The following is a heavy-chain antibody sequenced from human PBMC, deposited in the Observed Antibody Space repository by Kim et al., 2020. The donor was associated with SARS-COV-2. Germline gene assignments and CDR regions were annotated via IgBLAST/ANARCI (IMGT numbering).Heavy chain of an antibody. CDR2: INHSGST. Sequence: SETLSLTCAVYGGSFSGYYWSWIRQPPGKGLEWIGEINHSGSTNYNPSLKSRVTISVDTSKNQFSLKLSSVTAADTAVYYCARYRGAVAVAPFDYWGQGTLVTVSS. D-gene: IGHD6-19*01. CDR1: GGSFSGYY. J-gene: IGHJ4*02. CDR3: ARYRGAVAVAPFDY. V-gene: IGHV4-34*01.